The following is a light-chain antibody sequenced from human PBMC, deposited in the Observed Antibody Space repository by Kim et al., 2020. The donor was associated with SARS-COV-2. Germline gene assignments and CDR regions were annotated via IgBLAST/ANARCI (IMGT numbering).Light chain of an antibody. CDR3: QKCDSAPWT. CDR2: AAS. Sequence: GFVGDRVTLTCRARQYISNYLAWFQLKPGKAPKLLIYAASALQPGVPSRFSGSGSGTDFTLTVTSLQPEDVATYYCQKCDSAPWTFGQGTKVDIK. CDR1: QYISNY. V-gene: IGKV1-27*01. J-gene: IGKJ1*01.